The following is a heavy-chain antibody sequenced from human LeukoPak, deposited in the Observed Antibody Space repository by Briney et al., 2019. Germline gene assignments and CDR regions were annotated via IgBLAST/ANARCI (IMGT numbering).Heavy chain of an antibody. CDR3: ARDRDSSGYYYRIFDY. J-gene: IGHJ4*02. D-gene: IGHD3-22*01. Sequence: PGGSLRLSCAASGFTFDDYAMHWVRQAPGKGLEWVSGISWNSGSIGYADSVKGRFTISRDNAKNSLYLQMNSLRAEDTAVYYCARDRDSSGYYYRIFDYWGQGTLVTVSS. V-gene: IGHV3-9*01. CDR2: ISWNSGSI. CDR1: GFTFDDYA.